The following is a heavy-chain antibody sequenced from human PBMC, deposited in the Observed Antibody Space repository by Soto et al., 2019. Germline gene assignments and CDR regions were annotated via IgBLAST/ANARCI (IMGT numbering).Heavy chain of an antibody. Sequence: GGSLRLSCAASGFTFSSYAMSWIRQAPGKGLEWVSAISGSGGSTYNADSVKGRFTISRDNSKNTLYLQMNSLRAEDTAVYYCAKQRDPYYYYYYMDVWGKGTTVTVSS. V-gene: IGHV3-23*01. CDR2: ISGSGGST. J-gene: IGHJ6*03. CDR3: AKQRDPYYYYYYMDV. CDR1: GFTFSSYA.